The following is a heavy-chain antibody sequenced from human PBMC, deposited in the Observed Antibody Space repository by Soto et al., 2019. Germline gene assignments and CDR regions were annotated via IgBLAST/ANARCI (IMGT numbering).Heavy chain of an antibody. CDR3: GTWRGSSWFDY. V-gene: IGHV5-51*01. J-gene: IGHJ4*02. Sequence: PXESLKISWKASGFTFSSYSLGWVRHMPGKGLQWMGNIFSSDSSAKYSPSFVGQVTISVDRSINTAYLQWSSLKAPDTAIYYCGTWRGSSWFDYWGQETLVTVS. CDR2: IFSSDSSA. CDR1: GFTFSSYS. D-gene: IGHD2-2*01.